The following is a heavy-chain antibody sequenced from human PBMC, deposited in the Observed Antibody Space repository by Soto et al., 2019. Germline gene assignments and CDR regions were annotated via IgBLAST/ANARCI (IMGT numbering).Heavy chain of an antibody. CDR2: IIPILGIA. CDR1: GGTFSSYT. CDR3: ARDLCSGGSCYSGNDY. Sequence: SVKVSCKASGGTFSSYTISWVRQAPGQGLEWMGRIIPILGIANYAQKFQGRVTITADKSTSTAYMELSSLRSEDTAVYYCARDLCSGGSCYSGNDYWGQGTLVTVSS. D-gene: IGHD2-15*01. V-gene: IGHV1-69*04. J-gene: IGHJ4*02.